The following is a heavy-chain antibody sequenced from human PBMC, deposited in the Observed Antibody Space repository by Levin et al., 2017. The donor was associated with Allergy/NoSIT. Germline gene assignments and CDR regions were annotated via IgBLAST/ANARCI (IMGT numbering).Heavy chain of an antibody. J-gene: IGHJ4*02. CDR2: IYWDNVK. CDR1: GFSLSTRGVG. D-gene: IGHD2-21*02. CDR3: AHSRVTPPQFDY. Sequence: ESGPTLVKPTQTLTLTCTFSGFSLSTRGVGVGWIRQPPGKALEWLALIYWDNVKRYGPSLMSRLTITKDTSKNQVVLTMTNMDPVDTATYYCAHSRVTPPQFDYWGQGTLVTVSS. V-gene: IGHV2-5*05.